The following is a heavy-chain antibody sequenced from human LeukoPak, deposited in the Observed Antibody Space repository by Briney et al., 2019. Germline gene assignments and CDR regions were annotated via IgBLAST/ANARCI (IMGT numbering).Heavy chain of an antibody. V-gene: IGHV3-30*18. CDR1: GFTFSSYG. Sequence: GGSLRLSCAASGFTFSSYGMHWVRQAPGKGLEWVAVISYDGSNKYYADSVKGRFTISRDNSKNTLYLQMNSLRAEDTAIYYCAKGGAVTGTMYFQYWGQGTLVTVSS. J-gene: IGHJ1*01. CDR3: AKGGAVTGTMYFQY. CDR2: ISYDGSNK. D-gene: IGHD6-19*01.